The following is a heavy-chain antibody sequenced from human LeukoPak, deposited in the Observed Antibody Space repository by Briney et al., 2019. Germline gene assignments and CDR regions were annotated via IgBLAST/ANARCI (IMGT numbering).Heavy chain of an antibody. J-gene: IGHJ4*02. D-gene: IGHD3-10*01. CDR2: IHSTGST. Sequence: SETLSLTCTVSGGSISGYYWSWIRQPPGKGLEWIGYIHSTGSTDYNPSLKSRVTMSVDTSKNQFSLKLGSGTAADTAVYYCARHLDYYGSGSYEYGGQGSLVTVSS. V-gene: IGHV4-59*08. CDR1: GGSISGYY. CDR3: ARHLDYYGSGSYEY.